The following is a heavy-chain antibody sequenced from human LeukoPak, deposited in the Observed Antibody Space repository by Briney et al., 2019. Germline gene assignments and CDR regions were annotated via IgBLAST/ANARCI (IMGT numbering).Heavy chain of an antibody. CDR1: GFTVSSNY. CDR3: AKDRRGIAAAGTGLRYYYYGMDV. V-gene: IGHV3-66*01. D-gene: IGHD6-13*01. J-gene: IGHJ6*02. Sequence: GGSLRLSCAASGFTVSSNYMSWVRQAPGKGLEWVSVIYSGGSTYYADSVKGRFTTSRDNSKNTLYLQMNSLRAEDTAVYYCAKDRRGIAAAGTGLRYYYYGMDVWGQGTTVTVSS. CDR2: IYSGGST.